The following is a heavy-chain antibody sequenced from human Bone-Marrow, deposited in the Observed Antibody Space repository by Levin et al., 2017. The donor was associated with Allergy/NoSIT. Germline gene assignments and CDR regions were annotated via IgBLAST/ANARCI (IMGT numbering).Heavy chain of an antibody. CDR3: AKDLLYFYGSGSYDF. CDR1: GFTFSSYA. Sequence: ASVKVSCAASGFTFSSYAMSWVRQAPGKGLEWVSSIHNSSGSTHYADSVKGRFTISRDNSKNRLYLQMYSLRAEDTAVYYCAKDLLYFYGSGSYDFWGQGTLVTVSS. CDR2: IHNSSGST. V-gene: IGHV3-23*01. J-gene: IGHJ4*02. D-gene: IGHD3-10*01.